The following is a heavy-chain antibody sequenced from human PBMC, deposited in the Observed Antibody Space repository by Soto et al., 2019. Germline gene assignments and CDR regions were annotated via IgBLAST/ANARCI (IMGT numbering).Heavy chain of an antibody. Sequence: QITLRESGPTLVKPTQTLTLTCTFSGFSFSTSGVGVGWFRQPPGQALQWLALIYWNGNERYSPSLNNRLTVTQDTSKNQVVLTMTDVDPVDTATYYCAHELSGYYYVMDVWGQGTNVTVSS. J-gene: IGHJ6*02. D-gene: IGHD2-15*01. V-gene: IGHV2-5*01. CDR1: GFSFSTSGVG. CDR2: IYWNGNE. CDR3: AHELSGYYYVMDV.